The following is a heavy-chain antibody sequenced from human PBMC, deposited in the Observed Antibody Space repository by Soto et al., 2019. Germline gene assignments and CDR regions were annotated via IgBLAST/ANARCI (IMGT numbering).Heavy chain of an antibody. CDR3: RAAAGTDYYGMDV. CDR1: GFTFSDYY. V-gene: IGHV3-11*06. J-gene: IGHJ6*02. Sequence: GGSLRLSCAASGFTFSDYYMSWIRQAPGKGLEWVSYISSSSSYTNYADSVKGRFTISRDNAKNSLYLQMNSLRAEDTAVYYCRAAAGTDYYGMDVWGQGTTVTVSS. D-gene: IGHD6-13*01. CDR2: ISSSSSYT.